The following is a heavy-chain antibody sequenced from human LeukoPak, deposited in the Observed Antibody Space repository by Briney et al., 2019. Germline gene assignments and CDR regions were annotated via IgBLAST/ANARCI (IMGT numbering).Heavy chain of an antibody. Sequence: VSVKVSCKASGYTFTNYDFIWVRQASGQGLEWMGWMNPNNSKTGYAQKFQGRVTMTRDTSISTAYMELSSLRSEDTAVYYCATGLNTPNDFWGQGTLVTVSS. CDR3: ATGLNTPNDF. CDR2: MNPNNSKT. V-gene: IGHV1-8*01. D-gene: IGHD1-14*01. J-gene: IGHJ4*02. CDR1: GYTFTNYD.